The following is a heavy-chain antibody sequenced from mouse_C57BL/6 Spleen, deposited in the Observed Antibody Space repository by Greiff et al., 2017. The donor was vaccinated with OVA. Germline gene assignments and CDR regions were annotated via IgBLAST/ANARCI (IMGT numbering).Heavy chain of an antibody. Sequence: VQVVESGAELVKPGASVKISCKASGYAFSSYWMNWVKQRPGKGLEWIGQIYPGDGDTNYNGKFKGKATLTADKSSSTAYMQLSSLTSVDSAVYFCARGRGYYSFAYWGQGTLVTVSA. CDR2: IYPGDGDT. V-gene: IGHV1-80*01. CDR1: GYAFSSYW. CDR3: ARGRGYYSFAY. D-gene: IGHD1-1*01. J-gene: IGHJ3*01.